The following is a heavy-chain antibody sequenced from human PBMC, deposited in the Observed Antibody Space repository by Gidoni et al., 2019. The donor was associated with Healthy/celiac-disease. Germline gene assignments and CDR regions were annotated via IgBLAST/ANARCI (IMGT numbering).Heavy chain of an antibody. CDR1: GGSISSSSYY. Sequence: QLQLQESGPGLVKPSEPLSLTCTVSGGSISSSSYYWGWIRQPPGKGLEWIGSIYYSGSTYYNPSLKSRVTISVDTSKNQFSLKLSSVTAADTAVYYCARRRYSNYYYYGMDVWGQGTTVTVSS. CDR3: ARRRYSNYYYYGMDV. J-gene: IGHJ6*02. D-gene: IGHD4-4*01. CDR2: IYYSGST. V-gene: IGHV4-39*01.